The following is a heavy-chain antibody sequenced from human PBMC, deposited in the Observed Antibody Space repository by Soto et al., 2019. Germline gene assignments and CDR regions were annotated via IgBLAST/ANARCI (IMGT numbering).Heavy chain of an antibody. D-gene: IGHD3-3*01. V-gene: IGHV3-30*18. CDR3: AKEGRSYDDFWIGSVGSFDI. J-gene: IGHJ3*02. CDR2: ISYDGSNK. CDR1: GFTFSNHA. Sequence: QGQLVESGGDAVQSGMSLILSCVGSGFTFSNHAIHWVRLAPGQGLEWVAYISYDGSNKAYGDSVQGRFTIYRDNSKKTVILEMTSLRAEDTGVFHCAKEGRSYDDFWIGSVGSFDILGRGTTVTVSS.